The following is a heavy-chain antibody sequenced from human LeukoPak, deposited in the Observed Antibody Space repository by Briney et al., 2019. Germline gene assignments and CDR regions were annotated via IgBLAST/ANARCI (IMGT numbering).Heavy chain of an antibody. CDR1: GYTFTSYY. D-gene: IGHD1-26*01. Sequence: ASVKVSCKASGYTFTSYYMHWVRQATGQGLEWMGWMNPNSGNTGYAQKFQGRVTMTIDTSITAAYMELSSLRSEDTAVYYCARELVGVTEIDYWGQGTLVTVSS. CDR3: ARELVGVTEIDY. J-gene: IGHJ4*02. CDR2: MNPNSGNT. V-gene: IGHV1-8*02.